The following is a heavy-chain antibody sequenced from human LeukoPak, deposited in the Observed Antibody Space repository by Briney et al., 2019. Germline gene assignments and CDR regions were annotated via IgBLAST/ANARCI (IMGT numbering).Heavy chain of an antibody. CDR1: VFTVSTNY. CDR2: VYMGGTT. D-gene: IGHD5-18*01. CDR3: ARGLLRDGYTYTYSFDY. J-gene: IGHJ4*02. Sequence: GGSLRLSCAASVFTVSTNYMNWVRQAPGKGLEWVSVVYMGGTTYYADSVKGRFTISRDSTKNTIYLQMNNLRAEDTAVYYCARGLLRDGYTYTYSFDYWGQGALVTVSS. V-gene: IGHV3-66*01.